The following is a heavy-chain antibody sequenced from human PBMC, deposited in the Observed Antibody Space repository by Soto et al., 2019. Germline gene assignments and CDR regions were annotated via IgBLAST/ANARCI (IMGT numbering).Heavy chain of an antibody. CDR2: ISAYNGNT. CDR1: GYTFTSYG. J-gene: IGHJ6*02. CDR3: ASFSIAAAAPYGMDV. D-gene: IGHD6-13*01. V-gene: IGHV1-18*01. Sequence: QVQLVQSGAEVKKPGASVKVSCKASGYTFTSYGLSWVRQAPGQGLEWMGWISAYNGNTNYAQKLQGRVSMTTDTSTTTALLELRSLRSDDTAVYSCASFSIAAAAPYGMDVWGQGTTVTVSS.